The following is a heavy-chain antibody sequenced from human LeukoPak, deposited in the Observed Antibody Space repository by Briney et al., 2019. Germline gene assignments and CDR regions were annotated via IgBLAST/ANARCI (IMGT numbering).Heavy chain of an antibody. D-gene: IGHD3-22*01. J-gene: IGHJ4*02. Sequence: GGSLRLSCAASGFTFSTYAMHWVRQAPGKGLEWVAVIWYGGSNKYYADSVKGRFTISRDNSKNTLYLQMNSLRAEDTAVYYCARSPSGYYMGMVYFDYWGQGTLVTVSS. CDR2: IWYGGSNK. CDR3: ARSPSGYYMGMVYFDY. V-gene: IGHV3-33*08. CDR1: GFTFSTYA.